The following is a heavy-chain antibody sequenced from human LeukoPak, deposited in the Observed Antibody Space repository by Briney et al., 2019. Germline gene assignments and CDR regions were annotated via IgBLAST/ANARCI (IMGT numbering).Heavy chain of an antibody. CDR2: ISYDGSNK. CDR1: GFTFSSYG. J-gene: IGHJ4*02. CDR3: ARGRYYFDY. Sequence: GGSLRLSCAASGFTFSSYGMHWVRQAPGKGLEWVAVISYDGSNKYYADSVKGRFTISRDNSKNTLYLQMNSLRAEDTAVYYCARGRYYFDYWGQGTLVTVSS. V-gene: IGHV3-30*03.